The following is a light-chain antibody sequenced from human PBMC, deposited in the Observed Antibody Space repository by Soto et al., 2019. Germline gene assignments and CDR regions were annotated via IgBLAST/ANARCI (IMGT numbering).Light chain of an antibody. CDR3: QPYGSSPLIT. CDR2: GAS. V-gene: IGKV3-20*01. CDR1: QSVSSSY. J-gene: IGKJ5*01. Sequence: EIVLTQSPGTLSLSPGERATLSCRASQSVSSSYLAWYQQKPGQAPRLLIYGASSRANGIPDRFSGSVSGTAFTLTISRLEPEDFAVYYCQPYGSSPLITFGQGTRLEIQ.